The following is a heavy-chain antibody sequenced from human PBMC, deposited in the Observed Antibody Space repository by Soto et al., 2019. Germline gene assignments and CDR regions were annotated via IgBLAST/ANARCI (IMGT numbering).Heavy chain of an antibody. V-gene: IGHV3-23*01. CDR1: GFTFSSYA. CDR2: ISGSGGST. Sequence: PGGSLRLSCAASGFTFSSYAMSWVRQAPGKGLEWVSAISGSGGSTYYADSVKGRFTISRDNSKNTLYLQMNSLRAEDTAVYYCAKDGEVATIESWFDPWGQGTLVTVSS. CDR3: AKDGEVATIESWFDP. D-gene: IGHD5-12*01. J-gene: IGHJ5*02.